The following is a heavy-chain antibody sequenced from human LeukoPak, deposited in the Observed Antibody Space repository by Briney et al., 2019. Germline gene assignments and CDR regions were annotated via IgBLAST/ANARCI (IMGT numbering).Heavy chain of an antibody. CDR3: ARDLFKDGYNYGELAFDI. CDR1: GFTFSSYA. CDR2: ISYDGSNK. J-gene: IGHJ3*02. D-gene: IGHD5-24*01. V-gene: IGHV3-30*04. Sequence: GGSLRLSCAASGFTFSSYAMHWVRQAPGKGLEWVAVISYDGSNKYYADSVKGRFTISRDNSKNTPYPQMNSLRAEDTAVYYCARDLFKDGYNYGELAFDIWGQGTMVTVSS.